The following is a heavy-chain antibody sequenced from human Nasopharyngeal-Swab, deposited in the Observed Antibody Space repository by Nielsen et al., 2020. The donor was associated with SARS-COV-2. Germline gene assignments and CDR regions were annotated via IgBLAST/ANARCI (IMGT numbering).Heavy chain of an antibody. CDR2: IYYSGST. Sequence: SETLSLTCTVPSGSISSYYWSWTRQPPGKGLEWIGYIYYSGSTNYNPSLKSRVTISVDTSKNQFSLMLSSVTAAETAVYYCARVHRSSWTVDYWGQGTLVTVSS. CDR3: ARVHRSSWTVDY. J-gene: IGHJ4*02. V-gene: IGHV4-59*13. D-gene: IGHD6-13*01. CDR1: SGSISSYY.